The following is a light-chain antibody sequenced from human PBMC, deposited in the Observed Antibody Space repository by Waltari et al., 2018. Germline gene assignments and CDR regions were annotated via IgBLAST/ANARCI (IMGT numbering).Light chain of an antibody. CDR3: QQYNNYPMYT. J-gene: IGKJ2*01. V-gene: IGKV1-5*03. Sequence: DIQMTQSPATLFASVGDNVTLTCRASQSIDSWLAWYQQKPGTVPKLLIYKASSLESGVPSRFSGSGSGTEFTLTISSLQPDDFATYYCQQYNNYPMYTFGQGTKLEIK. CDR2: KAS. CDR1: QSIDSW.